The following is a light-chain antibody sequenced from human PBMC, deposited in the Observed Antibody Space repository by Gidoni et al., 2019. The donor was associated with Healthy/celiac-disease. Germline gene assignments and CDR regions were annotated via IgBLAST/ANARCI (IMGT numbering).Light chain of an antibody. CDR2: GAS. V-gene: IGKV3-15*01. CDR3: QQYNNWPPYT. J-gene: IGKJ2*01. Sequence: EIVMTQSPATLSVSPGARATLSCRASQSVSSNFAWYQQKPGQAPRLLIYGASTSVTGIPARFSGSGAGTEFTIIISSLQSEDFAVYYCQQYNNWPPYTFGQXTKLEIK. CDR1: QSVSSN.